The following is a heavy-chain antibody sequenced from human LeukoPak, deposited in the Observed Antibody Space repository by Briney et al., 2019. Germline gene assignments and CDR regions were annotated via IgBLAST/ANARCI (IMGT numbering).Heavy chain of an antibody. CDR2: INSDGSST. CDR1: GFTFSSYG. D-gene: IGHD1-26*01. V-gene: IGHV3-74*01. CDR3: ARGQDSGSYYYYYYMDV. Sequence: QPGGTLRLSCAASGFTFSSYGMSWVRQAPGKGLVWVSRINSDGSSTSYADSVKGRFTISRDNAKNTLYLQMNSLRAEDTAVYYCARGQDSGSYYYYYYMDVWGKGTTVTVSS. J-gene: IGHJ6*03.